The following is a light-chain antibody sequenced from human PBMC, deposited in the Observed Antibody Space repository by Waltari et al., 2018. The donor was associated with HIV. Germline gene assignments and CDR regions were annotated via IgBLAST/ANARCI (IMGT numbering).Light chain of an antibody. CDR3: HQAYTVPWS. CDR1: ETVGTH. Sequence: ILLTQSPSSLSGSVGDRVSMTCRASETVGTHVNWYKHRPGQAPRVLISRTSILQSGVPSRFSGSSSGSHFTLTISDLQPEDAATYYCHQAYTVPWSFGQGT. V-gene: IGKV1-39*01. CDR2: RTS. J-gene: IGKJ1*01.